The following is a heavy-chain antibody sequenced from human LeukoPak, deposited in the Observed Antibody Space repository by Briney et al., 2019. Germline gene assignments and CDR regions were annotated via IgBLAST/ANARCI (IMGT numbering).Heavy chain of an antibody. CDR2: IKQDGSEK. J-gene: IGHJ4*02. CDR3: ASRLSSGWLQFDY. D-gene: IGHD6-19*01. Sequence: GGSLRLSCAASGFTFSSYWMSWVRQAPGKGLEWVANIKQDGSEKYYVDSVKGRFTISRDKAKNSLYLQMNSLRAEDTAVYYCASRLSSGWLQFDYWGQGTLVTVSS. V-gene: IGHV3-7*05. CDR1: GFTFSSYW.